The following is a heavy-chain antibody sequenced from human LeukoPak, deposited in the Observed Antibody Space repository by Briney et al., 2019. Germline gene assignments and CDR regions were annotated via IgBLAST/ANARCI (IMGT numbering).Heavy chain of an antibody. CDR2: ISSSSYI. Sequence: KTGGSLRFSCAASGFTFSSYSMNWVRQAPGKGLEWVSSISSSSYIYYADSVKGRFTISRDNAKNSLYLQMNSLRAEDTAVYYCARESRTGYSSSWYRTYYFDYWGQGTLVTVSS. V-gene: IGHV3-21*01. CDR3: ARESRTGYSSSWYRTYYFDY. J-gene: IGHJ4*02. D-gene: IGHD6-13*01. CDR1: GFTFSSYS.